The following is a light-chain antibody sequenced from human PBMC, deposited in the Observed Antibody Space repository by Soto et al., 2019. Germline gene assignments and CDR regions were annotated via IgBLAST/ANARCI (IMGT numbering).Light chain of an antibody. J-gene: IGLJ1*01. CDR3: SSYTTSNTRQIV. CDR1: SSDVVGYNY. Sequence: SALTQPASVSGSPGQSITISCTGTSSDVVGYNYVSWYQHHPGKAPKLMIFDVSNRPSGVSNRFSGSKSGNTASLTISGLQPEDEADYYCSSYTTSNTRQIVFGTVTKVTVL. V-gene: IGLV2-14*03. CDR2: DVS.